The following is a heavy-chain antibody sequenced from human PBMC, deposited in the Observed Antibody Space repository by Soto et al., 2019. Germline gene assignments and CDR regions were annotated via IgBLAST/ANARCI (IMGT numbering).Heavy chain of an antibody. CDR1: GGTFSSYA. CDR3: ARDQYYYGSGTIDP. Sequence: ASVKVSCKTSGGTFSSYAISWVRQAPGQGLEWMGWISAYNGNTNYAQKLQGRVTMTTDTSTSTAYMELRSLRSDDTAVYYCARDQYYYGSGTIDPWGQGTLVTVSS. CDR2: ISAYNGNT. D-gene: IGHD3-10*01. J-gene: IGHJ5*02. V-gene: IGHV1-18*01.